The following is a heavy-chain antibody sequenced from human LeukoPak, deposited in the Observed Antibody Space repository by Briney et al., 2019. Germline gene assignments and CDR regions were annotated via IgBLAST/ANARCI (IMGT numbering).Heavy chain of an antibody. D-gene: IGHD6-13*01. V-gene: IGHV3-7*03. CDR2: IKQDGSEK. CDR3: ARGDSSSWYTCDY. CDR1: GFTFSSYW. Sequence: PGGSLRLSCAASGFTFSSYWMSWVRQAPGKGLEWVANIKQDGSEKYYVDSVKGRFTISRDNAKNSLYLQMNSLRAEDTAVYYCARGDSSSWYTCDYWGQGTLVTVSS. J-gene: IGHJ4*02.